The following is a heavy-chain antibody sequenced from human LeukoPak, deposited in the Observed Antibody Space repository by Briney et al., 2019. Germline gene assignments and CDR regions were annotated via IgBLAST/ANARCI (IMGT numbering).Heavy chain of an antibody. J-gene: IGHJ6*03. CDR2: IKQDGGAK. CDR1: GFTFRDFG. Sequence: GGSLRLSCAASGFTFRDFGMHWVRQAPGKGLEWVANIKQDGGAKYYVGSVKGRFSISRDNAKNSLYLQMNSLRAEDTAVYYCARDGGGYGYYMDVWGKGTTVTVSS. D-gene: IGHD5-12*01. V-gene: IGHV3-7*01. CDR3: ARDGGGYGYYMDV.